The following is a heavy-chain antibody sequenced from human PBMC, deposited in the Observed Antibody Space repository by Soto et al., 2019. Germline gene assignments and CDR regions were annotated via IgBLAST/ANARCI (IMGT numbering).Heavy chain of an antibody. CDR3: ARVEAWTYSYGLFDY. D-gene: IGHD5-18*01. V-gene: IGHV4-59*01. Sequence: QVQVQESGPGLVKPSETLSLTCTVSGDSITNFYGSWIRQTPGQGLEWIGYTHHAGDPTYNPSFKSRATISVDRSTNQLSLKLRSVTTADTALYYCARVEAWTYSYGLFDYWGQGVLVTVSS. CDR1: GDSITNFY. J-gene: IGHJ4*02. CDR2: THHAGDP.